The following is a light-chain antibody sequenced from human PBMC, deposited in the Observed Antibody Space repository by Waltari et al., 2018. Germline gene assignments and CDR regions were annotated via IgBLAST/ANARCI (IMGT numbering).Light chain of an antibody. V-gene: IGKV3-11*01. Sequence: EVVLTQSPATLSLSPGDRATLSCRASQSVGGYLAWYQHKPGQAPRLLIDDSSYRATGIPTRFSGSGSGTDFTLTISSLEADDFASYYCQQRSNWPPWAFGQGTRVEV. J-gene: IGKJ1*01. CDR3: QQRSNWPPWA. CDR1: QSVGGY. CDR2: DSS.